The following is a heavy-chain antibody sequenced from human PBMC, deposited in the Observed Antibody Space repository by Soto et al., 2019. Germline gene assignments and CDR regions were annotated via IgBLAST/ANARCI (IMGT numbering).Heavy chain of an antibody. CDR2: IYYSGNT. J-gene: IGHJ6*02. CDR3: ASSSLSGMDA. CDR1: GGSISRGYYY. V-gene: IGHV4-30-4*01. Sequence: QVQLQESGPGLVKPSHTLSLTCSVSGGSISRGYYYWSWIRQPPGKGLEWMGNIYYSGNTYYNPSLKSLLIIAMHTSRNQSSLKVGSVTTADPAVYDCASSSLSGMDAWGQGTTVTVSS. D-gene: IGHD2-2*01.